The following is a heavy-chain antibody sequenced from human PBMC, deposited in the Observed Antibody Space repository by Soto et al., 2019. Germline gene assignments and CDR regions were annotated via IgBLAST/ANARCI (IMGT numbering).Heavy chain of an antibody. CDR1: GFTVSSHY. CDR3: ADLYGVDV. V-gene: IGHV3-66*01. CDR2: IYSGGST. J-gene: IGHJ6*02. Sequence: GXSLRLSCAASGFTVSSHYMNWVRQAPGKGLEWVSVIYSGGSTYYADSVKGRFTISRDNSKNTLYLKMNSLRAEDTAVYYCADLYGVDVWGQGTTVTVSS.